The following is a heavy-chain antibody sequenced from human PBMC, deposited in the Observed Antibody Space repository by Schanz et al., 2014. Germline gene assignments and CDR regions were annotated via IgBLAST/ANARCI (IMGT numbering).Heavy chain of an antibody. Sequence: EVQLVESGGGLVQPGGSLRLSCAASGFTFSTYWMHWVRQAPGKGLVWVSHINSDGTTTTYADSVKGRFTISRDNSKNTLYLQMNNLRAEDTAVYFCAKESEIVDVVGTSMSGDFHHWGQGTLXTVSS. CDR1: GFTFSTYW. D-gene: IGHD1-1*01. CDR2: INSDGTTT. J-gene: IGHJ1*01. CDR3: AKESEIVDVVGTSMSGDFHH. V-gene: IGHV3-74*01.